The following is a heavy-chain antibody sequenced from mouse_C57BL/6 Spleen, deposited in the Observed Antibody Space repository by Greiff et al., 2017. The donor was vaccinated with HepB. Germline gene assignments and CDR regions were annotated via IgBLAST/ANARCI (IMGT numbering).Heavy chain of an antibody. CDR1: GYTFTSYT. V-gene: IGHV1-4*01. J-gene: IGHJ4*01. Sequence: QVQLQQSGAELARPGASVKMSCKASGYTFTSYTMHWVKQRPGQGLAWIGYINPSSGYTKYNQKFKDKATLTADKSSSTAYMQLSSLTSEDSAVYYCARPITTVVAPYYAMDYWGQGTSVTVSS. CDR3: ARPITTVVAPYYAMDY. D-gene: IGHD1-1*01. CDR2: INPSSGYT.